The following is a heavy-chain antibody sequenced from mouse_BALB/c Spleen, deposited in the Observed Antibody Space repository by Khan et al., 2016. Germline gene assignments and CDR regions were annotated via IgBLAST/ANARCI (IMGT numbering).Heavy chain of an antibody. V-gene: IGHV2-6-5*01. CDR3: AKSVWSYCYTLDY. CDR2: IWGGGST. CDR1: GLSLSDYG. Sequence: VQIQESGPGLVAPSQNLSITCTVSGLSLSDYGLSWIRQPPGKGLEWLGVIWGGGSTYYNSAIKSRLSISNYTSNSQVFFKIRRLTSIDTAMFYCAKSVWSYCYTLDYWGQGATVTVSS. J-gene: IGHJ4*01.